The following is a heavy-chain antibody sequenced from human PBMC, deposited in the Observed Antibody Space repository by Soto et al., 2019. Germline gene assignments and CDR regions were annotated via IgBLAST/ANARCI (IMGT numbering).Heavy chain of an antibody. Sequence: EVQLVESGGGLVKPGGSLRLSCAASGFTFSSYSMNWVRQAPGKGLEWVASISSSSSYIYYADSVKGRFTISRDNAKNSLYLQMNSLRAEDTAVYYCARDGCSGDSCYSPYLDYWGQGTLVTVSS. CDR2: ISSSSSYI. V-gene: IGHV3-21*01. J-gene: IGHJ4*02. CDR3: ARDGCSGDSCYSPYLDY. D-gene: IGHD2-15*01. CDR1: GFTFSSYS.